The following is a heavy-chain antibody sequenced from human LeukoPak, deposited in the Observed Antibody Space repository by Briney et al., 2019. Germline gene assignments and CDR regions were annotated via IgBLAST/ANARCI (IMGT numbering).Heavy chain of an antibody. CDR2: INPNSGGT. J-gene: IGHJ4*02. D-gene: IGHD1-1*01. CDR3: ARLEYNWNDGGHTDDY. CDR1: GYTFTGYY. V-gene: IGHV1-2*02. Sequence: GASVKVSCRASGYTFTGYYMHWVRQAPGQGLEWMGWINPNSGGTNYAQKFQGRVTMTRDTSISTAYMELSRLRSDDTAVYYCARLEYNWNDGGHTDDYWGQGTLVTVSS.